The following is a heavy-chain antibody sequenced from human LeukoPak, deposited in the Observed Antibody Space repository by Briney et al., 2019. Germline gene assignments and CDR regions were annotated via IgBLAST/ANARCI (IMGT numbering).Heavy chain of an antibody. V-gene: IGHV3-30*02. CDR3: AKDSGGYDYNYFDY. CDR1: GFTFSSYG. CDR2: IRYDGSNK. Sequence: PGGSLRLSCAASGFTFSSYGMHWVRQAPGKGLEWVAFIRYDGSNKYYADSVKGRFPISRDNSKSTLYLHMNSLRAEDTAVYYCAKDSGGYDYNYFDYWGQGTLVTVSS. D-gene: IGHD5-12*01. J-gene: IGHJ4*02.